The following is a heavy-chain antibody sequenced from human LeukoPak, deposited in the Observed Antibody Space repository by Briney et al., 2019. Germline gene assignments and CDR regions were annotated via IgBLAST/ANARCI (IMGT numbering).Heavy chain of an antibody. CDR2: ISSSSSTI. CDR3: ARFAAGGSYYYYMDV. D-gene: IGHD6-25*01. J-gene: IGHJ6*03. CDR1: GFTFSSYS. V-gene: IGHV3-48*01. Sequence: GGSLRLSCAASGFTFSSYSMNWVRQAPGKGLEWVSYISSSSSTIYYADSMKGRFTISRDNAKNSLYLQMNSLRADDTAVYYCARFAAGGSYYYYMDVWGKGTTVTVSS.